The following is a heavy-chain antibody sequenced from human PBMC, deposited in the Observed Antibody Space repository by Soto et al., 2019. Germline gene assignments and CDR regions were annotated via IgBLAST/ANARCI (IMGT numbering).Heavy chain of an antibody. CDR2: IYHSGST. CDR3: ARGHSDYGSGSYPNYFDY. J-gene: IGHJ4*02. Sequence: SETLSLTCAVSSGSISSSNWWSWVRQPPGKGLEWIGEIYHSGSTNYNPSLKSRVTISVDKSKNQFSLKLSSVTAADTAVYYCARGHSDYGSGSYPNYFDYWGQGTLVTVSS. V-gene: IGHV4-4*02. D-gene: IGHD3-10*01. CDR1: SGSISSSNW.